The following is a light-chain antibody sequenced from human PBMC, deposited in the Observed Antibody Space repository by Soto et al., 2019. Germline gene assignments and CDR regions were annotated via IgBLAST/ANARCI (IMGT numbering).Light chain of an antibody. CDR3: VSYATSTTLYV. J-gene: IGLJ1*01. Sequence: QSALTQPASVSGSPGQSITISCTATSSDVGSFNYVSWYQHHPGKAPKLMIYEVTSRPSGVSNRFSGSKSSNTASLTISGLQAEDEADYYCVSYATSTTLYVFGSGTKLTVL. V-gene: IGLV2-14*01. CDR2: EVT. CDR1: SSDVGSFNY.